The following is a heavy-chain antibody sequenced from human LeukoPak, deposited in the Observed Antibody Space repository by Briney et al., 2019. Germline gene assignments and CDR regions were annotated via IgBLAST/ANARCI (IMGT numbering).Heavy chain of an antibody. V-gene: IGHV4-38-2*02. Sequence: SETLSLTCTVSGYSITSGYYWAWIRQSPGKGLEWIGSIYHSGNTYYTPSLKSRVIIVDTSKNQFSLQLGSVTPTDTAVYYCVRAGYCSGVSCYSAVPGKYWGQGALVTVSS. D-gene: IGHD2-15*01. CDR1: GYSITSGYY. J-gene: IGHJ4*02. CDR3: VRAGYCSGVSCYSAVPGKY. CDR2: IYHSGNT.